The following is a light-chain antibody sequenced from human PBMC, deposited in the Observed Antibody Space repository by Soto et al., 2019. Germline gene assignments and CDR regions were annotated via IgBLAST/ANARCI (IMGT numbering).Light chain of an antibody. Sequence: DGQLTQSPSFLSASVGDRVTITCRAMQGLGSYLAWYQQKPGKAPKLLIYAASSLQSGVPSRFSGSGSGTDFTLTISSLQPEDFATYYCQQYDNLPLIFGQGTRLEIK. J-gene: IGKJ5*01. CDR2: AAS. CDR3: QQYDNLPLI. V-gene: IGKV1-9*01. CDR1: QGLGSY.